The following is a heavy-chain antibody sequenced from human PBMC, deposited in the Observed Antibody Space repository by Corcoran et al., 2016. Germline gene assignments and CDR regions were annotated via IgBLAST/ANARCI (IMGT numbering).Heavy chain of an antibody. V-gene: IGHV1-18*01. CDR3: ARVFDYDILTGYLDY. CDR1: GYTFTSYG. Sequence: QVQLVQSGAEVKKPGASVKVSCKASGYTFTSYGISWVRQAPGQGLEWMGWISAYNGNSNYAQKLQGRVTMTTDTSTSTAYMELRSLRSDDTAVYYCARVFDYDILTGYLDYWGQGTLVTVSS. CDR2: ISAYNGNS. J-gene: IGHJ4*02. D-gene: IGHD3-9*01.